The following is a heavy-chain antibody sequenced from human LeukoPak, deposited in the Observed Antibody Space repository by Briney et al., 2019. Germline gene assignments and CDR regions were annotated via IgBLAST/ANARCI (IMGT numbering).Heavy chain of an antibody. CDR3: ARSGDDSSGYRAWAEPY. D-gene: IGHD3-22*01. J-gene: IGHJ4*02. V-gene: IGHV1-2*02. Sequence: ASVKVSCKASGYTFTGYYMHWVRQAPGQGLEWMGWINPNSGGTNYAQKFQGRVTMTRDTSISTAYMELSRLRSDDTAVYYCARSGDDSSGYRAWAEPYWGQGTLVTVSS. CDR1: GYTFTGYY. CDR2: INPNSGGT.